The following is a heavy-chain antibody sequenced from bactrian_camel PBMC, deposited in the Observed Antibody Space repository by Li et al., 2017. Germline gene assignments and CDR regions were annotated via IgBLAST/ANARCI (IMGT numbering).Heavy chain of an antibody. CDR2: IDGYGRS. CDR1: ELPTV. J-gene: IGHJ4*01. Sequence: QLVESGGGSVQAGGSLALSCQFSELPTVMAWFRQAPGKGREGVATIDGYGRSSYADSVKGRFTISKDNAKKIVYLQMNSLKPEDTAMYFCAAEPDLRSGSAWQIPLFPLKGQGTQVTVS. D-gene: IGHD6*01. V-gene: IGHV3S53*01.